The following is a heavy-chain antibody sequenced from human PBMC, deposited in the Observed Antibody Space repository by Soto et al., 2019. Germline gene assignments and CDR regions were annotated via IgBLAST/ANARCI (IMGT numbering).Heavy chain of an antibody. D-gene: IGHD3-10*01. J-gene: IGHJ4*02. V-gene: IGHV4-59*01. CDR1: GGSISSYY. CDR3: AREGGGSGTLPIN. CDR2: IYYSGST. Sequence: PSETLSLTCTVPGGSISSYYWSWIRQPPGKGLERIGYIYYSGSTNYNPSLKSRVTISVDTSKNQFSLKLSSVTAADTAVYYCAREGGGSGTLPINWGQGTLVTVS.